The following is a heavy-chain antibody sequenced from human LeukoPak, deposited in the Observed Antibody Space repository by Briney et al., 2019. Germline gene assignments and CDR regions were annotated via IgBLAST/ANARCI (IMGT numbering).Heavy chain of an antibody. J-gene: IGHJ6*02. Sequence: SETLSLTCTVSGVSIRSSSHYWGWIRQPRGKGLEWIGNIDYSGTTYNNPSLKSRLAISVDTSKNQFSLKLSSVPAADTSVYYCARQTDDANYYGSGSYRHGMDVWGQGTTVTVSS. CDR1: GVSIRSSSHY. CDR2: IDYSGTT. CDR3: ARQTDDANYYGSGSYRHGMDV. V-gene: IGHV4-39*01. D-gene: IGHD3-10*01.